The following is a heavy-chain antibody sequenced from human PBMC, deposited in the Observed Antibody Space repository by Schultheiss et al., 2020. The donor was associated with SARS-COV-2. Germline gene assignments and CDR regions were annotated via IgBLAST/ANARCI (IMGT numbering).Heavy chain of an antibody. CDR2: ISWNSGSI. J-gene: IGHJ6*02. CDR3: ARDSGLPIFGVLMDYYGMDV. V-gene: IGHV3-48*01. CDR1: GFTFSSYS. D-gene: IGHD3-3*01. Sequence: GGSLRLSCAASGFTFSSYSMNWVRQAPGKGLEWVSGISWNSGSIGYADSVKGRFTISRDNSKKALYLQMNSLRPEDTAVYYCARDSGLPIFGVLMDYYGMDVWGQGTTVTVSS.